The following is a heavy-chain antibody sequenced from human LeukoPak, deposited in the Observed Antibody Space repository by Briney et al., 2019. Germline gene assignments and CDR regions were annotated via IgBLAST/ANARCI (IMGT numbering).Heavy chain of an antibody. D-gene: IGHD5-18*01. Sequence: PGMSLRLSCAASGFTFSSYGMHWVRQAPGRGLEWVAVISYDGSNKYYADSVKGRFTISRDNSKNTLYLQMNSLRAEDTAVYYCAKDRWYTAMGLFDYWGQGALVTVSS. J-gene: IGHJ4*02. CDR2: ISYDGSNK. V-gene: IGHV3-30*18. CDR3: AKDRWYTAMGLFDY. CDR1: GFTFSSYG.